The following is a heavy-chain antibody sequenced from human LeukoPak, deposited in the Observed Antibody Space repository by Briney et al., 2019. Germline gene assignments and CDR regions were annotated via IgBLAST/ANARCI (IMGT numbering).Heavy chain of an antibody. CDR1: GRSFSGYY. CDR3: ARGLKSIAAAGTVFDY. D-gene: IGHD6-13*01. CDR2: INHSGST. V-gene: IGHV4-34*01. Sequence: SETLSLTCAVYGRSFSGYYWSWIRQPPGKGLEWIGEINHSGSTNYNPSLKSRVTISVDTSKNQFSLKLSSVTAADTAVYYCARGLKSIAAAGTVFDYWGQGTLVTVSS. J-gene: IGHJ4*02.